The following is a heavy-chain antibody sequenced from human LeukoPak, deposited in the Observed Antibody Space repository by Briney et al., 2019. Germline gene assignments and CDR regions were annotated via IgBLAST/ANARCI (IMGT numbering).Heavy chain of an antibody. D-gene: IGHD1-26*01. CDR2: INAGNGNT. CDR3: ARDSVGATPDY. J-gene: IGHJ4*02. CDR1: GYTFTSYA. V-gene: IGHV1-3*01. Sequence: ASVKVSCKASGYTFTSYAMHWVRQAPGQRLEWMGWINAGNGNTKYSQKFQGRVTITRDTSASTAYMELSGLRSEDTAVYYCARDSVGATPDYWGQGTLVTVSS.